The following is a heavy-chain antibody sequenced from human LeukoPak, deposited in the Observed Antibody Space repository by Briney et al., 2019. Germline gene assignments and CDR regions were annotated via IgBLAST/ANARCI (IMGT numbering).Heavy chain of an antibody. CDR2: IYYSGST. CDR1: GGSISSSSYY. Sequence: NPSETLSLTCTVSGGSISSSSYYWGWIRQPPGKGLEWIGGIYYSGSTYYNPSLKSRVTISVDTSKNQFSLKLSSVTAADTAVYYCARELVVLRYFGWLLYFDYWGQGTLVTVSS. D-gene: IGHD3-9*01. V-gene: IGHV4-39*07. J-gene: IGHJ4*02. CDR3: ARELVVLRYFGWLLYFDY.